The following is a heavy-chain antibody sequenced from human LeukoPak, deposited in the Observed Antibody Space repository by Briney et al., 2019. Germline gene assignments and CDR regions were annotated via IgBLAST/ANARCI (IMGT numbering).Heavy chain of an antibody. Sequence: GGSLRLSRAASGFTFSSYEMNWVRQAPGKGLEWVSYISSSGSTIYYADSVKGRFTISRDNAKNSLYLQMNSLRAEDTAVYYCARESAYCSSTSCPDAFDIWGQGTMVTVSS. D-gene: IGHD2-2*01. CDR1: GFTFSSYE. V-gene: IGHV3-48*03. CDR2: ISSSGSTI. J-gene: IGHJ3*02. CDR3: ARESAYCSSTSCPDAFDI.